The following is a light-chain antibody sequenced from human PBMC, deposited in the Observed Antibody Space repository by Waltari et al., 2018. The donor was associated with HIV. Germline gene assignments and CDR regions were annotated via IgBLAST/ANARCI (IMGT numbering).Light chain of an antibody. CDR2: STD. CDR3: VLYMGSGSVI. CDR1: SGSVSTNYY. J-gene: IGLJ2*01. Sequence: QTVVTQEPSFSVSPGGTVTLTCGLSSGSVSTNYYPSWYQQNRAQAPRTLIYSTDTRSSGVPDRFSGSILGNKAALTITGAQADDESDYYCVLYMGSGSVIFGGGTKLTVL. V-gene: IGLV8-61*01.